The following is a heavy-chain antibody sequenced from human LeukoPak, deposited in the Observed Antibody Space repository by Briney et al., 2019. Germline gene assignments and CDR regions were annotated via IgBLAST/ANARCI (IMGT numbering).Heavy chain of an antibody. CDR3: ARQSTRLFNTGSYYPPPAYDY. CDR1: GYALIDLS. Sequence: ASVKVSCKVFGYALIDLSMHWVRQVPGKGLEWMGGFHPGNGETIYAQNFQGRVTMTTDTSTSTAYMELRSLRSDDTAVYYCARQSTRLFNTGSYYPPPAYDYWGQGTLVIVSS. D-gene: IGHD1-26*01. CDR2: FHPGNGET. J-gene: IGHJ4*02. V-gene: IGHV1-24*01.